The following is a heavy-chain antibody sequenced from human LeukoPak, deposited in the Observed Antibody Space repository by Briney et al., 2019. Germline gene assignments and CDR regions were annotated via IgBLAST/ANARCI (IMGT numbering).Heavy chain of an antibody. J-gene: IGHJ4*02. CDR3: AKDLHQSITMIVVGGVFDY. Sequence: GGSLTLSCAASGFTFSSYGMHWVRQPPGKGLEWVAFIRYDGSNKYYADSVKGRFTISRDNSKNTLYLQMNSLRAEDTAVYYCAKDLHQSITMIVVGGVFDYWGQGTLVTVSS. CDR1: GFTFSSYG. D-gene: IGHD3-22*01. V-gene: IGHV3-30*02. CDR2: IRYDGSNK.